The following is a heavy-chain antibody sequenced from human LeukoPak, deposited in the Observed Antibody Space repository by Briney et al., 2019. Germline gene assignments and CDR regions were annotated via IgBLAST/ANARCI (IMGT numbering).Heavy chain of an antibody. CDR3: ASWCGSTSCYAGDYYYYGMDV. Sequence: GASVKVSCKASGGTFSSYAISWVRQAPGQGLEWMGGIIPIFGTANYAQKFRGRVTITADESTSTAYMELSSLRSEDTAVYYCASWCGSTSCYAGDYYYYGMDVWGQGTTVTVSS. CDR1: GGTFSSYA. J-gene: IGHJ6*02. D-gene: IGHD2-2*01. CDR2: IIPIFGTA. V-gene: IGHV1-69*13.